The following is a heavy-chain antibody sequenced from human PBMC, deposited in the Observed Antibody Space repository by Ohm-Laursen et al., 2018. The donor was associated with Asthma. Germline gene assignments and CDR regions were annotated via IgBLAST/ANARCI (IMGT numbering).Heavy chain of an antibody. CDR1: GYTFSRYS. V-gene: IGHV3-21*01. CDR2: ISTPSTFI. CDR3: ARIGPEWELPGREYSLHH. D-gene: IGHD1-26*01. J-gene: IGHJ1*01. Sequence: SLRLSCAASGYTFSRYSIHWVRQVPGKGLEWVASISTPSTFIYYADSVRGRFTTSRDNAKNSVYLQMTSLRAEDTALYYCARIGPEWELPGREYSLHHWGQGTQVTVSS.